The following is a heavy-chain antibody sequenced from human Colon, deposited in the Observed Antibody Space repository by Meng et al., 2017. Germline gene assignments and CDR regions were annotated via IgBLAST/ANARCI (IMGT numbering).Heavy chain of an antibody. CDR1: GFTFSSYS. CDR2: ISTSSSYI. J-gene: IGHJ4*02. V-gene: IGHV3-21*01. Sequence: EGQRVGSGGGLVKPGGSLRLSCAASGFTFSSYSMNWVRQAPGKGLEWVSSISTSSSYIYYTDSVKGRFTISRDDAKNSLYLQMNSLRAEDTAVYYCARELQLGYWGQGTLVTVSS. D-gene: IGHD5-24*01. CDR3: ARELQLGY.